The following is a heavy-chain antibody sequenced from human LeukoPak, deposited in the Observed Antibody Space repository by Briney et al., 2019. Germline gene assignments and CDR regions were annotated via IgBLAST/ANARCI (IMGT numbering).Heavy chain of an antibody. D-gene: IGHD3-10*01. CDR1: GFTFSSYW. J-gene: IGHJ4*02. CDR3: ASNYYGSGSYPDY. CDR2: IKQDGSEK. V-gene: IGHV3-7*03. Sequence: GGSLRLSCAASGFTFSSYWMSWVRQAPGKGLEWVANIKQDGSEKYYVDSVKGRFTISRDNAKNSLYLQMNSLRAEDTAVYYCASNYYGSGSYPDYWGQGTLVTASS.